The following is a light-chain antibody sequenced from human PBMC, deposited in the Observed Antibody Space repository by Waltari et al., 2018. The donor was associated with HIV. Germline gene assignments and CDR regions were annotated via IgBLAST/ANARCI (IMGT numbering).Light chain of an antibody. Sequence: QSVLTQPPSASGTPGQRVTISCSGSSSNIGSNYRYWYQQLPGTAPKLLIYRNNQRPSGVPDRFSGSKSGTSASLAISGLRSEDEADYSCAAWDDSLSGWVFGGGTKLTVL. V-gene: IGLV1-47*01. J-gene: IGLJ3*02. CDR1: SSNIGSNY. CDR3: AAWDDSLSGWV. CDR2: RNN.